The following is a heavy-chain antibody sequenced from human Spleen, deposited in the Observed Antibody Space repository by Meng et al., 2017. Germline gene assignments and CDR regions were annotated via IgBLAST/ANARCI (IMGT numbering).Heavy chain of an antibody. Sequence: VPLTRVGQGLLKPRGTLYLTFAVSGGSISSSNWWSWVRQPPGKGLEWIGEIYHSGSTNYNPSLKSRVTISVDKSKNQFSLKLSSVTAADTAVYYCARDRTYYYGSGDWYFDLWGRGTLVTVSS. CDR2: IYHSGST. CDR1: GGSISSSNW. V-gene: IGHV4-4*03. D-gene: IGHD3-10*01. CDR3: ARDRTYYYGSGDWYFDL. J-gene: IGHJ2*01.